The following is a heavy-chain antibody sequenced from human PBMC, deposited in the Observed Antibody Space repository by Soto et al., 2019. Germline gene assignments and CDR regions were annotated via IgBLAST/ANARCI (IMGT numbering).Heavy chain of an antibody. V-gene: IGHV2-26*04. CDR3: ASTYTTSWYWFDP. CDR2: IFSNDEK. J-gene: IGHJ5*02. D-gene: IGHD6-13*01. Sequence: QVTVKESGPVLAKPTETLTLTCTVSGFSLSNAGLGVSWIRQPPGKALEWLAHIFSNDEKSYSTSLKSRLTISKDTSKSQVVLTMTNMDPVDIATYYCASTYTTSWYWFDPWGQGTLVTVSS. CDR1: GFSLSNAGLG.